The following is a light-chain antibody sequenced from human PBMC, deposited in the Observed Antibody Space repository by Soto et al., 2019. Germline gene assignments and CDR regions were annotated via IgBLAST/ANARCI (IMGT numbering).Light chain of an antibody. CDR3: RQYNNWPPLT. J-gene: IGKJ4*01. V-gene: IGKV3-15*01. CDR1: QTISAN. Sequence: VVMTQSPATLSVSPGERATLSCRASQTISANLAWYQQRPGQAPRLLIYGASTRATGIPARISGSGSGTEFTLTISSLHSEDFAVYYCRQYNNWPPLTFGGGTKVDIK. CDR2: GAS.